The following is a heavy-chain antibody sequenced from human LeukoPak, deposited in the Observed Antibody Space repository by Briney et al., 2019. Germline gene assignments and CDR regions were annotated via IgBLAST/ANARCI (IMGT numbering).Heavy chain of an antibody. D-gene: IGHD3-3*01. CDR3: ARSPRYYDFWSGSDWFDP. V-gene: IGHV4-61*02. J-gene: IGHJ5*02. Sequence: SQTLSLTCTVSGGSISSGSYYWSWIRQPAGKGLEWIGRIYTSGSTNYNPSLKSRVTISVDTSKNQFSLKLRSLPATATVGYSCARSPRYYDFWSGSDWFDPWGQGTLVTVSS. CDR1: GGSISSGSYY. CDR2: IYTSGST.